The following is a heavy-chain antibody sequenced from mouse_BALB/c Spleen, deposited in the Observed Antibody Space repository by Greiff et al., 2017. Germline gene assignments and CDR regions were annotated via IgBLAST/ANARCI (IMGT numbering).Heavy chain of an antibody. CDR3: ARDRTTVVADYAMDY. CDR2: IWAGGST. J-gene: IGHJ4*01. D-gene: IGHD1-1*01. V-gene: IGHV2-9*02. CDR1: GFSLTSYG. Sequence: QVQLKESGPGLVAPSQSLSITCTVSGFSLTSYGVHWVRQPPGKGLEWLGVIWAGGSTNYNSALMSRLSISKDNSKSQVFLKMNSLQTDDTAMYYCARDRTTVVADYAMDYWGQGTSVTVSS.